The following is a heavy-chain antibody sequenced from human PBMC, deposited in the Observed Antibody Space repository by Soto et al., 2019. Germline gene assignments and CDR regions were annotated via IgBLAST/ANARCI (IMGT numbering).Heavy chain of an antibody. V-gene: IGHV3-66*01. CDR1: GFAVSANY. J-gene: IGHJ4*02. CDR2: IYSGGDT. CDR3: ATRMTTAPY. Sequence: EAHLVGSGGGLVQPGGSLRLSCAASGFAVSANYLSWVLQAPGKGLEWVSLIYSGGDTDYADSVRGRFTISRDNSKNTLYLQMHSLKSEDTAVYYCATRMTTAPYWGQGALVNVSS. D-gene: IGHD4-17*01.